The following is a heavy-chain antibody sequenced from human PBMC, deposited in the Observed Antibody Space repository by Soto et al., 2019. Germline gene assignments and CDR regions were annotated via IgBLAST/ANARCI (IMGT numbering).Heavy chain of an antibody. CDR1: GFTFSSYW. J-gene: IGHJ6*02. Sequence: GGSLRLSCAASGFTFSSYWMHWVRQAPGKGLVWVSRINSDGSSTSYADSVKGRFTISRDNAKNTLYLQMNSLRAEDTAVYYCATLWFGESPTSYYYGMDVWGQGTTVTVSS. V-gene: IGHV3-74*01. D-gene: IGHD3-10*01. CDR3: ATLWFGESPTSYYYGMDV. CDR2: INSDGSST.